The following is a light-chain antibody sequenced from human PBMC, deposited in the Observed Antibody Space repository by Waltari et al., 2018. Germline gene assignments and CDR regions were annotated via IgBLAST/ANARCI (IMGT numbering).Light chain of an antibody. CDR3: QTTHRSPCT. CDR1: NSICDN. Sequence: HMTQAPPSLSASVADRVTLTCRASNSICDNLNRHQQKPGKGPGVLKVAASNLQSQVPARFGGGGSVTDFTLHVNKLLPDTVATYYCQTTHRSPCTFGPGTRVDIK. V-gene: IGKV1-39*01. CDR2: AAS. J-gene: IGKJ2*02.